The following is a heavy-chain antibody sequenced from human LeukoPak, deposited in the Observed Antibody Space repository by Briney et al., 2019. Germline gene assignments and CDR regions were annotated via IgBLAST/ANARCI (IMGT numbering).Heavy chain of an antibody. CDR3: ARGSVVAAQYYFDY. CDR2: ISSSSSYI. Sequence: GGSLRLSCAASGFTFSSYSMNWVRQAPGKGLEWVSSISSSSSYIYYADSVKGRFTISRDNAKNSLYLQMNSLRAEDTAVYYCARGSVVAAQYYFDYWGQGTLVTVSS. D-gene: IGHD2-15*01. V-gene: IGHV3-21*01. J-gene: IGHJ4*02. CDR1: GFTFSSYS.